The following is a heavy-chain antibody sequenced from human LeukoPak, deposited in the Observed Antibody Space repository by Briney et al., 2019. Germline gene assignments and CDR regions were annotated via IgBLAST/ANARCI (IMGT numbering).Heavy chain of an antibody. CDR2: TYYRSKWHY. D-gene: IGHD1-1*01. Sequence: LSQTLPLTCVISGDRVSSNSAAWNWIRQSPSRGLEWLGRTYYRSKWHYDYAESVKRRITVNPDTSKNQFSLQLNSVTPEDTAVYYCARQSSTDYYYYGLNVWGQGTTVAVSS. CDR1: GDRVSSNSAA. J-gene: IGHJ6*02. CDR3: ARQSSTDYYYYGLNV. V-gene: IGHV6-1*01.